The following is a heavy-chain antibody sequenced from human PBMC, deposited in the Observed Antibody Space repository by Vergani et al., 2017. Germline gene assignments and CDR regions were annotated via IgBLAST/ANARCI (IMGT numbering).Heavy chain of an antibody. Sequence: VQLVESGGDLVQPGRSLRLSCSGSGFTLGDYAMTWVRQAPGKGLEWVAFIRYDGTKRFYGDSVKGRFTISRDNSQTTVFLQMNSLRADDSAVYYCTKAGQYDSDNFHDSWGQGALVTVAS. D-gene: IGHD3-22*01. CDR1: GFTLGDYA. V-gene: IGHV3-30*02. CDR2: IRYDGTKR. J-gene: IGHJ1*01. CDR3: TKAGQYDSDNFHDS.